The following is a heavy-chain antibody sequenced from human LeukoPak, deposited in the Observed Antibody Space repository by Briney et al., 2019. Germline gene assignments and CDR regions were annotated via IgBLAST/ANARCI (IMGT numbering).Heavy chain of an antibody. CDR3: ARELLASGWLRFDY. CDR1: GFSLSTSGMR. Sequence: SGPALVKPTQTLTLTCTFSGFSLSTSGMRVSWIRQPPGKALEWLARIDWDDDKFYSTSLKTRLTISKDTSKNQVVLTMTNMDPVDTATYYCARELLASGWLRFDYWSQGTLVTVSS. V-gene: IGHV2-70*04. J-gene: IGHJ4*02. CDR2: IDWDDDK. D-gene: IGHD6-19*01.